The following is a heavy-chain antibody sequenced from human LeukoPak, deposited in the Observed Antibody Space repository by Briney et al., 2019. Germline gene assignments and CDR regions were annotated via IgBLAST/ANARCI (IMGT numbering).Heavy chain of an antibody. J-gene: IGHJ6*03. CDR2: IYYSGST. Sequence: SETLSLTCTVSGGSISSYYWSWIRQPPGKGLEWIGYIYYSGSTNYNPSLKSRVTISVDTSKNQFSLKLSSVTAADTAVYYCARLDRSSWYRYYYYMDVRGKGTTVTVSS. CDR1: GGSISSYY. CDR3: ARLDRSSWYRYYYYMDV. V-gene: IGHV4-59*01. D-gene: IGHD6-13*01.